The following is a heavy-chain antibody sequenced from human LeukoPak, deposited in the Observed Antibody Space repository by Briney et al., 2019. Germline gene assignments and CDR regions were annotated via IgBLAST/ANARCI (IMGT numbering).Heavy chain of an antibody. CDR1: GFTFSSYE. D-gene: IGHD3-10*01. J-gene: IGHJ3*02. CDR2: ISRSGSTI. V-gene: IGHV3-48*03. CDR3: ARDSVPGVSVDGAFDI. Sequence: GGSLRLSCAASGFTFSSYEMNRVRQAPGKGLEWVSYISRSGSTIYYADSVKGRFTISRDNSKNTLYLQMNSLRAEDTAVYYCARDSVPGVSVDGAFDIWGQGTMVTVSS.